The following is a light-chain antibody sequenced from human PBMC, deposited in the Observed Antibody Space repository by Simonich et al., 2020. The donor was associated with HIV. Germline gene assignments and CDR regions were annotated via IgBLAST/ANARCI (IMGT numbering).Light chain of an antibody. V-gene: IGKV4-1*01. J-gene: IGKJ2*01. CDR2: WAS. CDR3: QQYYSTPYT. CDR1: LSFLYSSNYKNY. Sequence: DIVMTQSPDSLAVSLGERAAINCKSSLSFLYSSNYKNYLAWYQQKPGQPPKLLIYWASARESGFPDRFSGSGSWTDFTLTISSLQAEDVAVYYCQQYYSTPYTFGQGTKLEIK.